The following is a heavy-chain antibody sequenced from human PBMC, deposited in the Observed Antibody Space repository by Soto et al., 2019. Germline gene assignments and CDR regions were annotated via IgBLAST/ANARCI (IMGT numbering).Heavy chain of an antibody. CDR2: ISAHNDNT. J-gene: IGHJ4*02. D-gene: IGHD1-1*01. CDR1: GYTFTTYG. CDR3: AGGRYGDY. V-gene: IGHV1-18*01. Sequence: QVHLVQSGAEVRKPGASVKVSCKGSGYTFTTYGITWVRQAPGQGLEWMGWISAHNDNTNSAQKVQGRVTVTRDTSTSTAYMEVRNVRSDDTAVYYCAGGRYGDYWGQGALVTVSS.